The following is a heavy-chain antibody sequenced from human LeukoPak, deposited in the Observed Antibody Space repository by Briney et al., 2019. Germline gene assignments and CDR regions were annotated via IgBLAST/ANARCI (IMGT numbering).Heavy chain of an antibody. Sequence: ASVKVSCKASGYTFTSYDINWVRQATGQGLEWMGWMSPNSGKTGYAQKFQGRVTMTRSTSISTAYMELSSLRSEDTAVYYCARYYGDYGTLFDYWGQGNLVTVSS. CDR1: GYTFTSYD. V-gene: IGHV1-8*01. CDR2: MSPNSGKT. D-gene: IGHD4-17*01. CDR3: ARYYGDYGTLFDY. J-gene: IGHJ4*02.